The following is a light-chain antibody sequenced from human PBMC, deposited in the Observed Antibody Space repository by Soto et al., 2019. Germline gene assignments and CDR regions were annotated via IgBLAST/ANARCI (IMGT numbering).Light chain of an antibody. CDR1: QSISSW. V-gene: IGKV1-5*01. CDR3: QQYNSYYWT. CDR2: DAS. Sequence: DSTMAQSPSILSAAGEDSVTIPCRASQSISSWLAWYQQKPGKAPKLLIYDASSLESGVPSRFSGSGSGTEFTLTISSLQPDDFATYYCQQYNSYYWTFGQVTKVDFK. J-gene: IGKJ1*01.